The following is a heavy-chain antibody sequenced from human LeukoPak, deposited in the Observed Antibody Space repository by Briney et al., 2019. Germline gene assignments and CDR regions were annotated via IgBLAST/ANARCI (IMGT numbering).Heavy chain of an antibody. CDR3: ARHKSKGYYYGSGSYYPNPHYFDY. D-gene: IGHD3-10*01. Sequence: SETLSLTCTVSGASISSGADYWSWIRQHPGKGLEWTGHIYYNGNTYYNPSLKSRVTLSVDTSKNQFSLKLSSVSAADTAVYYCARHKSKGYYYGSGSYYPNPHYFDYWGQGTLVTVSS. CDR1: GASISSGADY. CDR2: IYYNGNT. V-gene: IGHV4-31*03. J-gene: IGHJ4*02.